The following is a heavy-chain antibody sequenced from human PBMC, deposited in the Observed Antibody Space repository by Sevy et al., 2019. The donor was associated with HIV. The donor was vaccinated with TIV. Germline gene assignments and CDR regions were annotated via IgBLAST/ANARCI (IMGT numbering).Heavy chain of an antibody. CDR2: IRKKADSYTT. J-gene: IGHJ4*02. Sequence: GESLKISCAASGFTFSDHYMEWVRQAPGKGLEWVGRIRKKADSYTTEYAASVKGRFTISRDDSKNSLYLLMNSLKTEDTSVYYCATHAGIAAAGRVVDYWGQGTLVTVSS. V-gene: IGHV3-72*01. D-gene: IGHD6-13*01. CDR1: GFTFSDHY. CDR3: ATHAGIAAAGRVVDY.